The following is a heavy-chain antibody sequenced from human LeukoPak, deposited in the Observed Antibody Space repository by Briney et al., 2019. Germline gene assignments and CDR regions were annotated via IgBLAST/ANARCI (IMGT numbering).Heavy chain of an antibody. D-gene: IGHD6-25*01. CDR1: GGSISSSSYY. CDR3: VREGKGSGHDY. Sequence: SETLSLTCTVSGGSISSSSYYWSWIRQPAGKGLEWIGRIYTSGSTNYNPSLKSRVTMSVDTSKNQFSLKLSSVTAADTAVYYCVREGKGSGHDYWGQGTLVTVSS. CDR2: IYTSGST. V-gene: IGHV4-61*02. J-gene: IGHJ4*02.